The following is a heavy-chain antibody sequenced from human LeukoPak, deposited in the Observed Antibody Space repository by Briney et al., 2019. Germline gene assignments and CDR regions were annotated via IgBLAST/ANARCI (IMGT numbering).Heavy chain of an antibody. J-gene: IGHJ4*02. CDR2: INPNSGDT. D-gene: IGHD3-22*01. CDR3: ARPTQPYSYDGSGYPVDY. CDR1: GYTFIYYY. Sequence: GASVKVSCKASGYTFIYYYVQWVRQAPGQGLEWMGWINPNSGDTNFAQKFQGRVTMTSDTSINTVYMELRSLRSDDTAVYYCARPTQPYSYDGSGYPVDYWGQGTLDTVSS. V-gene: IGHV1-2*02.